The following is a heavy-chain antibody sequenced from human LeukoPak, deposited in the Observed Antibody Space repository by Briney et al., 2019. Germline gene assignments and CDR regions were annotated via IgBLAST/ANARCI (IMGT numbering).Heavy chain of an antibody. CDR3: TRGAGTGWRFDS. V-gene: IGHV3-7*01. CDR2: IKQDGSEK. J-gene: IGHJ4*02. CDR1: GLTFSSYW. D-gene: IGHD6-19*01. Sequence: GGSLRLSCAASGLTFSSYWMSWVRQAPGKGLEWVANIKQDGSEKYYVDSVKGRFTISRDNAKNSLYLQMNSLKADDTAVYYCTRGAGTGWRFDSWGQGTLVTVSS.